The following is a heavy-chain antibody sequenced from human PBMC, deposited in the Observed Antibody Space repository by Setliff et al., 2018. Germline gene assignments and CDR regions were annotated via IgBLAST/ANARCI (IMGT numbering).Heavy chain of an antibody. CDR2: ISGSGTYT. CDR1: GFTFNTAW. V-gene: IGHV3-21*01. Sequence: LRLSCAASGFTFNTAWMSWARQAPGKGLEWVSSISGSGTYTYTADSVKGRFTISRDNAKNSLYLQMNSLRAEDTAVYFCARHNTNLQPNDYWGQGTLVTVSS. D-gene: IGHD1-1*01. J-gene: IGHJ4*02. CDR3: ARHNTNLQPNDY.